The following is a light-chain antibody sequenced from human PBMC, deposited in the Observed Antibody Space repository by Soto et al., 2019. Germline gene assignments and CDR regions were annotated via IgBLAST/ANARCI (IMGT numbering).Light chain of an antibody. CDR1: SSDVGGYNY. CDR3: SSYTSSSTVV. Sequence: TQPASVSGSPGQSITISCTGTSSDVGGYNYVSWYQQHPGKAPKLMIYEVSNRPSGVSNRFSGSKSGNTASLTISGLQAEDEADYYCSSYTSSSTVVFGGGTKVTVL. CDR2: EVS. J-gene: IGLJ2*01. V-gene: IGLV2-14*01.